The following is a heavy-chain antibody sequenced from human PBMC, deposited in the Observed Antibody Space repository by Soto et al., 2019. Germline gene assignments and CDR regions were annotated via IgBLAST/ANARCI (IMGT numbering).Heavy chain of an antibody. Sequence: LARTCTVSGGSISSSSYYWGWIRQPPGKGLEWIGSIYYSGSTYYNPSLKSRVTISVDTSKNQFSLKLSSVTAADTAVYYCARQSPPVVTIFGVVIPTLFDYWGQGTLVTVSS. J-gene: IGHJ4*02. CDR2: IYYSGST. D-gene: IGHD3-3*01. CDR1: GGSISSSSYY. V-gene: IGHV4-39*01. CDR3: ARQSPPVVTIFGVVIPTLFDY.